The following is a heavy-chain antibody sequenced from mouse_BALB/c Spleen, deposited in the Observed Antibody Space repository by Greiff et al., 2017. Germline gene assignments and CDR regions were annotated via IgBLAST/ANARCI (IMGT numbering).Heavy chain of an antibody. CDR2: ISSGSSTN. Sequence: EVKLVESGGGLVQPGGSRKLSCAASGFTFSSFGMHWVRQAPEKGLEWVAYISSGSSTNYYADTVKGRFTITRDNPANTLVLQMTSLRSEDTAVYDCGRSANYGFAYWGQGTLVTVSA. CDR3: GRSANYGFAY. CDR1: GFTFSSFG. D-gene: IGHD2-1*01. V-gene: IGHV5-17*02. J-gene: IGHJ3*01.